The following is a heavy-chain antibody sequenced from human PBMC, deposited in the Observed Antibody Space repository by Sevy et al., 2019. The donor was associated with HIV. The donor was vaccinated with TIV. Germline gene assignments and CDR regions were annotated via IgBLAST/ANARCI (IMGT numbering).Heavy chain of an antibody. CDR1: GFISSHYS. D-gene: IGHD1-26*01. J-gene: IGHJ6*02. CDR3: ARDRGVGTSSYGMDV. V-gene: IGHV3-21*01. Sequence: GGSLRLSCTASGFISSHYSMNWVRQAPGKGLEWVSSISTSSTYIYYADSVKGRFTISRDNAKNLLYLQMNSLRAEDTAVYQCARDRGVGTSSYGMDVWGQGTTVTVSS. CDR2: ISTSSTYI.